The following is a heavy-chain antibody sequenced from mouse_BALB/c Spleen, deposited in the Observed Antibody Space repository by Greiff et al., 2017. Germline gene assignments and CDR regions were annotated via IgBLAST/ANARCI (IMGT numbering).Heavy chain of an antibody. CDR2: ISNGGGST. D-gene: IGHD2-4*01. J-gene: IGHJ3*01. CDR3: ARPLIYYDYDGGGFAY. CDR1: GFTFSSYT. Sequence: EVQVVESGGGLVQPGGSLKLSCAASGFTFSSYTMSWVRQTPGKRLEWVAYISNGGGSTYYPDTVKGRFTISRDNAKNTLYLQMSSLKSEDTAMYYCARPLIYYDYDGGGFAYWGQGTLVTVSA. V-gene: IGHV5-12-2*01.